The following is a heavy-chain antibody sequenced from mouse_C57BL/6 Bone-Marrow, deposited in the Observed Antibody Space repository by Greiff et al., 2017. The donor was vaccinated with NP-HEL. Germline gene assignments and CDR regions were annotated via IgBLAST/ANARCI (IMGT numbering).Heavy chain of an antibody. Sequence: QVQLQQSGPELVKPGASVKLSCKASGYTFTSYDINWVKQRPGQGLEWIGWIYPRDGSTKYNETFKGKATLTVDTSSSTAYMELHILTSEDSAVYICASHYGSSYRWYFDVWGTGTTVTVSS. D-gene: IGHD1-1*01. CDR3: ASHYGSSYRWYFDV. V-gene: IGHV1-85*01. CDR2: IYPRDGST. CDR1: GYTFTSYD. J-gene: IGHJ1*03.